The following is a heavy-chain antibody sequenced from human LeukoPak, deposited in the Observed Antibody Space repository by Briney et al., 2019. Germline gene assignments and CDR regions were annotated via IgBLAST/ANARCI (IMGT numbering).Heavy chain of an antibody. CDR3: AREGTAGANLNWFDP. J-gene: IGHJ5*02. CDR1: GGSISSYY. V-gene: IGHV4-59*01. D-gene: IGHD1-1*01. CDR2: ISYSGST. Sequence: PSETLSLSCTVAGGSISSYYWSWIRQPPGKGLELIGYISYSGSTNFNPSLKSRVTISVDTSKNQFSLKLSSVTAEDTAVYYCAREGTAGANLNWFDPWGQGTLVTVSS.